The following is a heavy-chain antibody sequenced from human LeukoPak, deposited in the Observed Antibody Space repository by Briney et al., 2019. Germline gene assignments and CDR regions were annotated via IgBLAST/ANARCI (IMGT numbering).Heavy chain of an antibody. D-gene: IGHD6-19*01. V-gene: IGHV4-34*01. J-gene: IGHJ4*02. CDR3: ARGKRAVAGFGLDY. CDR1: GGSFSGYY. Sequence: SETLSLTCAVYGGSFSGYYWSWIRQPPGKGLEWIGEINRSGSTNYNPSLKSRVTISVDTSKNQFSLKLSSVTAADTAVYYCARGKRAVAGFGLDYWGQGTLVTVSS. CDR2: INRSGST.